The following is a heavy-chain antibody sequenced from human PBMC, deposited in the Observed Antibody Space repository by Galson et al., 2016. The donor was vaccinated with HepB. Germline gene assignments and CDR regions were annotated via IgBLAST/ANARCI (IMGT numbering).Heavy chain of an antibody. J-gene: IGHJ6*02. V-gene: IGHV3-53*01. CDR1: GFTVSSNY. Sequence: SLRLSCAASGFTVSSNYMSWVRQAPGKGLEWVSVIYSDGNTHYADSVKGRFTISSDNYKNMVFLQMNSLRAEDTAMYYCARVGYNDFWSGYLGYGMDVWGQGTTVTASS. D-gene: IGHD3-3*01. CDR3: ARVGYNDFWSGYLGYGMDV. CDR2: IYSDGNT.